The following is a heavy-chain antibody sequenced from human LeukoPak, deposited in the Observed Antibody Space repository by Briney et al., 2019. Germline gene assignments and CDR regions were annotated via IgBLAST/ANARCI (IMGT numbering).Heavy chain of an antibody. J-gene: IGHJ4*02. CDR1: GGSFSGYY. Sequence: SETLSLTCAVYGGSFSGYYWSWIRQPPGKGLEWFGEINHSGSTNYNPSLKSRVTISVDTSKNQFSLKLSSVTAADTAVYYCARGGRSSGYYYRPYYFDYWGQGTLVTVSS. CDR2: INHSGST. D-gene: IGHD3-22*01. CDR3: ARGGRSSGYYYRPYYFDY. V-gene: IGHV4-34*01.